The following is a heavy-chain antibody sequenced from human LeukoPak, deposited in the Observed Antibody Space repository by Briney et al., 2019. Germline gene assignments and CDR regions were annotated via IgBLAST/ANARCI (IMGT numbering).Heavy chain of an antibody. J-gene: IGHJ4*02. CDR2: ISSDSSTI. CDR3: ARDEDAF. CDR1: GFTFNYAW. Sequence: GGSQRLSCAASGFTFNYAWMSWVRQVPGKGLEWVSYISSDSSTIYYVDSVKGRFTISRDNAKNSLHLQMNSLRDEDTAMYYCARDEDAFGGQGTLVTVSS. V-gene: IGHV3-48*02.